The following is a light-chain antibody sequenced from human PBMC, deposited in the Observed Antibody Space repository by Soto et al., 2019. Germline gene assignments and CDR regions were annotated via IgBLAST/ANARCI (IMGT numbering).Light chain of an antibody. CDR1: QSVSSSY. CDR3: QQYGSSRGT. V-gene: IGKV3-20*01. J-gene: IGKJ1*01. Sequence: EILLTQSPGTLYLSPGERATLSCRASQSVSSSYLAWYQQKPGQAPRLLIYGASSRATGIPDRFSGSGSGTDFTLTINKLEPEDFAVYFCQQYGSSRGTFGQGTKVDIK. CDR2: GAS.